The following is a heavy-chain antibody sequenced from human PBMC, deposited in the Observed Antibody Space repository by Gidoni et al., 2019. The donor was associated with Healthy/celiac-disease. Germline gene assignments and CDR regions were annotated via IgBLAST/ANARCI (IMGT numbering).Heavy chain of an antibody. J-gene: IGHJ4*02. Sequence: VQLQESGPGLVTPSETLSLTCTVAGGFVSSGSYYWRWLRQPPGKGLEWIWYIYYSGSTHYNPALKSRAPILVDTSKIQFALKLGSVSAAETAVYYCARYPYSMVPLHDFLSGYYPGFDYWGQGTLVTVSS. CDR3: ARYPYSMVPLHDFLSGYYPGFDY. V-gene: IGHV4-61*01. D-gene: IGHD3-3*01. CDR1: GGFVSSGSYY. CDR2: IYYSGST.